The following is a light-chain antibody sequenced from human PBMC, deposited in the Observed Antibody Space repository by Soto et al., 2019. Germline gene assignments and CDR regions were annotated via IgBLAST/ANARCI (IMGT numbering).Light chain of an antibody. CDR1: QGIGST. V-gene: IGKV3-15*01. CDR2: DAS. CDR3: QQHNQWPIT. Sequence: IVMTQSPATLSVSPGERATLSCRASQGIGSTLAWYQQKPGQTPKLLIYDASTRATGVPARFSGSGSGTEFTLTINSLQSEDSAVYYCQQHNQWPITFGQGTRLENK. J-gene: IGKJ5*01.